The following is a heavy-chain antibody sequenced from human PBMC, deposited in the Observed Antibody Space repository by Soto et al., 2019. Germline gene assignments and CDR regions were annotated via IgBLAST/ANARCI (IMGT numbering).Heavy chain of an antibody. Sequence: EVQLVESGGGLVKPGGSLRLSCSASGFTFSNYTMNWVRQAPGKGLEWVSAISSSSIYIYYADSVKGRFTISRDNARQSLYLQLNSLGAEDTAVYYCARANYDFWSGYSNYYGMDVWGQGTTVTVSS. D-gene: IGHD3-3*01. CDR1: GFTFSNYT. V-gene: IGHV3-21*01. CDR2: ISSSSIYI. J-gene: IGHJ6*02. CDR3: ARANYDFWSGYSNYYGMDV.